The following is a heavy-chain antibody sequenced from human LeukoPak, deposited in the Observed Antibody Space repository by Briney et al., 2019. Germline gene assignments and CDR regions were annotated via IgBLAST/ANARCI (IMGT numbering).Heavy chain of an antibody. V-gene: IGHV3-23*01. CDR1: GFTFSSYA. Sequence: PGGSLRLSCTASGFTFSSYAMNWVRQAPGKGLEWVSGIGAGGTFTYYADSVKGRFTISRDSPNNSLFLQMNSLRAEDTAVYYCATKGEQGGFNYWGQGTLVAVSS. CDR2: IGAGGTFT. CDR3: ATKGEQGGFNY. D-gene: IGHD1/OR15-1a*01. J-gene: IGHJ4*02.